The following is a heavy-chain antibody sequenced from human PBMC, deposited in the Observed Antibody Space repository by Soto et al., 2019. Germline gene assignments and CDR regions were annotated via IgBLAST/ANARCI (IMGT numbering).Heavy chain of an antibody. J-gene: IGHJ4*02. Sequence: SSVKVSCKTSGYTFSNYAISWVRQAPGQGLEWMGWVSPYNGNANYTEKFQGRVSMTTDTSTTTAYMELTSLTSDDTAIYYCARAISLITAAPAYSGKGTLVTVSS. D-gene: IGHD3-3*01. V-gene: IGHV1-18*04. CDR1: GYTFSNYA. CDR2: VSPYNGNA. CDR3: ARAISLITAAPAY.